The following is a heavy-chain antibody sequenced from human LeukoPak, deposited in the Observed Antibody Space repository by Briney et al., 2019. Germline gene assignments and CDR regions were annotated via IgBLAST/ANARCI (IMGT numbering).Heavy chain of an antibody. CDR2: ISSSSTI. D-gene: IGHD3-3*01. CDR1: GFTFSSYS. J-gene: IGHJ6*03. V-gene: IGHV3-48*01. Sequence: GGSLRLSCAASGFTFSSYSMNWVRQAPGKGLEWVSYISSSSTIYYADSVKGRFTISRDNAKNSLYLQMNSLRAEDTAVYYCARVGLYYDFWSGYPEDYYYMDVWGKGTTVTVSS. CDR3: ARVGLYYDFWSGYPEDYYYMDV.